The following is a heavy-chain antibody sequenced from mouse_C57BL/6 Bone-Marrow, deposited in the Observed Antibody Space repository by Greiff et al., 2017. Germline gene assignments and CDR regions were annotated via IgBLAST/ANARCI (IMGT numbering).Heavy chain of an antibody. Sequence: QVQLQQPGAELVKPGASVKMSCKASGYTFTSYWITWVKQRPGQGLEWIGEIYPGSGSTNYNEKFKSKATLTVDTSSSTAYMQLSSLTSEDSAVYYCAREGHGNYVLFDYWGQGTTLTVSS. J-gene: IGHJ2*01. CDR1: GYTFTSYW. CDR2: IYPGSGST. CDR3: AREGHGNYVLFDY. V-gene: IGHV1-55*01. D-gene: IGHD2-1*01.